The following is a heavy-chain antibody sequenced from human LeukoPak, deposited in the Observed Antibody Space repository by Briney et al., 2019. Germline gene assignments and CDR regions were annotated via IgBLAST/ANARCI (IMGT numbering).Heavy chain of an antibody. Sequence: GGSLRLSCAASGFTFSSYGMHWVRQAPGKGLEWVAVIWYDGSNKYYADSVKGRFTISRDNSKNTLYLQMNSLRAEDTAVYYCAKDRRAYCGGDCYSLPYFDYWGQGTLVTVSS. CDR1: GFTFSSYG. CDR2: IWYDGSNK. J-gene: IGHJ4*02. CDR3: AKDRRAYCGGDCYSLPYFDY. V-gene: IGHV3-33*06. D-gene: IGHD2-21*02.